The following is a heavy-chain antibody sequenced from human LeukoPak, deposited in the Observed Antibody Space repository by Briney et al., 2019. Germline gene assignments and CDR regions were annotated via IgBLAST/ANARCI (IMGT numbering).Heavy chain of an antibody. V-gene: IGHV3-21*01. Sequence: GGSLRLSCVASGFTFSSYSMNWVRQAPGKGLGWVSSISSSSSYIYYADSVKGRFTISRDNAKNSLYLQMNSLRAEDTAVYYCARGDRDLYCSSTSCYPVLGGQGTLVTVSS. J-gene: IGHJ4*02. CDR3: ARGDRDLYCSSTSCYPVL. D-gene: IGHD2-2*01. CDR2: ISSSSSYI. CDR1: GFTFSSYS.